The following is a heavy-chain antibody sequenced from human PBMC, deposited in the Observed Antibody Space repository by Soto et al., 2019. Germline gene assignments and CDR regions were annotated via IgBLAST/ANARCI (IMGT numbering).Heavy chain of an antibody. Sequence: QAQLVQSGAEVKKPGSSVKVSCKASGGTFSSYTISWVRQAPGQGLAWMGRIIPIRGIANYAQKFQGRVTITADKSTSTAYMELSSLRSEDTAVYYCARTQFYDILTGPDFYYFDYWGQGTLVTVSS. D-gene: IGHD3-9*01. J-gene: IGHJ4*02. CDR3: ARTQFYDILTGPDFYYFDY. CDR2: IIPIRGIA. CDR1: GGTFSSYT. V-gene: IGHV1-69*02.